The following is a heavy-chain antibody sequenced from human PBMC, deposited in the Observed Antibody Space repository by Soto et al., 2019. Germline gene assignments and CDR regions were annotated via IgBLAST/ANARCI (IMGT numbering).Heavy chain of an antibody. Sequence: ASVRVSCKASGYTYTSYYMHWVRQAPGQGLEWMGIINPSGGSTSYAQKFQGRVTMTRDTSTSTVYMELSSLRSEDTAVYYCASSDFWSGYLAHWGQGTLVTVSS. CDR1: GYTYTSYY. CDR2: INPSGGST. D-gene: IGHD3-3*01. J-gene: IGHJ4*02. V-gene: IGHV1-46*01. CDR3: ASSDFWSGYLAH.